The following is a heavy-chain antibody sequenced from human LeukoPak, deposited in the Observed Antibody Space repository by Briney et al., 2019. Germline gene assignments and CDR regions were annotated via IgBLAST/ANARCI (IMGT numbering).Heavy chain of an antibody. CDR1: SGSISRYY. V-gene: IGHV4-59*01. CDR3: ARGRYYGSGSYYNWFDL. CDR2: IYYSGST. D-gene: IGHD3-10*01. J-gene: IGHJ5*02. Sequence: SETLSLTCSVSSGSISRYYWSWIRQPPGKGLEWIGYIYYSGSTNYNPSLKSRVTISVDTSENQFSLKLSSVTAADTAVYYCARGRYYGSGSYYNWFDLWGQGTLVTVSS.